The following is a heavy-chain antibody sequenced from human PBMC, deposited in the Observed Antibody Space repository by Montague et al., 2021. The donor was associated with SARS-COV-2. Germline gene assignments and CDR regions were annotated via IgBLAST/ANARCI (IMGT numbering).Heavy chain of an antibody. CDR3: ARDIAVAGLFDY. V-gene: IGHV4-61*02. D-gene: IGHD6-19*01. CDR2: ISISGST. J-gene: IGHJ4*01. Sequence: TLSLTCTVSGGSISSGSYYWSWIRQPAGKGLEWIGRISISGSTNSNPSLKSRVTISVSTSKNQFSLKLSSVTAADTAVYYCARDIAVAGLFDYWGQGTLVTVSS. CDR1: GGSISSGSYY.